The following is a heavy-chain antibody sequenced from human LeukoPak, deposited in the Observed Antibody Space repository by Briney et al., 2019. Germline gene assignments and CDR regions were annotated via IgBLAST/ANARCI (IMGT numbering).Heavy chain of an antibody. CDR2: IYHSGST. D-gene: IGHD3-9*01. CDR3: ASTYYDILTGLYGMDV. J-gene: IGHJ6*02. V-gene: IGHV4-38-2*02. CDR1: GYSISSGYY. Sequence: KASETLSLTCTVSGYSISSGYYWGWIRQPPGKGLEWIGSIYHSGSTYYNPSLKSRVTISVDTSKNQFSLKLSSVTAADTAVYYCASTYYDILTGLYGMDVWGQGTTVTVSS.